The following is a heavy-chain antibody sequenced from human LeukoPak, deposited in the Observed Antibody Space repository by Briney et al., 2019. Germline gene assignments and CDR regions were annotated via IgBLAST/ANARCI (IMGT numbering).Heavy chain of an antibody. Sequence: SETLSLTCTVSGGSTSSGSDYWTWIRQPAGKGLEWICHLYSSGATSYNPSLQTRFTFSVAASNSQFSWRATAVTAADTAVYYCARAGGSVGWYGTIDSWGQGTLVTVSS. CDR3: ARAGGSVGWYGTIDS. J-gene: IGHJ4*02. V-gene: IGHV4-61*09. D-gene: IGHD6-19*01. CDR2: LYSSGAT. CDR1: GGSTSSGSDY.